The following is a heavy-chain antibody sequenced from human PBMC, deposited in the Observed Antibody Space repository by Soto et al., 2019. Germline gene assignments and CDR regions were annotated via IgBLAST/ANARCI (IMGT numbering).Heavy chain of an antibody. D-gene: IGHD3-16*02. CDR1: GGSISSGGYY. CDR3: ARGTYDYVWGSYRPAPRIFGY. Sequence: SETLSLTCTVSGGSISSGGYYWSWIRQHPGKGLEWIGYIYYSGSTYYNPSLKSRVTISVDTSKNQFSLKLSSVTAADTAVYYCARGTYDYVWGSYRPAPRIFGYWGQGTLVTVSS. CDR2: IYYSGST. V-gene: IGHV4-31*03. J-gene: IGHJ4*02.